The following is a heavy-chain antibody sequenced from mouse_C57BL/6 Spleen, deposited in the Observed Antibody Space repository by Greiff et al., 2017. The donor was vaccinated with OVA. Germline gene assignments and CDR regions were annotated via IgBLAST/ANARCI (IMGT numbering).Heavy chain of an antibody. D-gene: IGHD1-1*01. CDR2: ISDGGSYT. J-gene: IGHJ3*01. CDR3: ARDGAYYGSSGFAY. V-gene: IGHV5-4*01. Sequence: EVMLVESGGGLVKPGGSLKLSCAASGFTFSSYAMSWVRQTPEKRLEWVATISDGGSYTYYPDNVKGRFTIYRDTAKNNLDLQMSHLKSEDTAMYYCARDGAYYGSSGFAYWGQGTLVTVSA. CDR1: GFTFSSYA.